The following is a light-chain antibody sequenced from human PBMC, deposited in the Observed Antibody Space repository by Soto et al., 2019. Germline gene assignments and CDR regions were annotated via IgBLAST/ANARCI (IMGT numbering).Light chain of an antibody. CDR3: SSYTTKNTLVV. Sequence: QSVLTQPASVSGSPGQSITISCTGTSSDIGLYNYVSWYLQHPGKAPKLMIFEVSNRPSGISNRFSCSKSGNTASLTISGLQAEDEADYYCSSYTTKNTLVVFGGGTKVTVL. J-gene: IGLJ3*02. CDR1: SSDIGLYNY. CDR2: EVS. V-gene: IGLV2-14*01.